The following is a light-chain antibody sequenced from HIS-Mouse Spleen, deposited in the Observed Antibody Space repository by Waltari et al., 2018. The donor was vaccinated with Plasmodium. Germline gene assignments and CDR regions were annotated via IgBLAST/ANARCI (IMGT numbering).Light chain of an antibody. CDR1: SRRSYY. J-gene: IGLJ3*02. V-gene: IGLV3-19*01. Sequence: SSELTQDPAVSVALGQTVRITCQGDSRRSYYASWYQQKPDRFSGSSSGNTASLTITGAQAEDEADYYCNSRDSSGNHWVFGGGTKLTVL. CDR3: NSRDSSGNHWV.